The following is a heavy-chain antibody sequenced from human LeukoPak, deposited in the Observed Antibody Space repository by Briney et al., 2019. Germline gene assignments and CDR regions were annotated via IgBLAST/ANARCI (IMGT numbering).Heavy chain of an antibody. D-gene: IGHD5/OR15-5a*01. CDR3: ARAPSTTYYFAY. Sequence: GGSLRLSCAASGFTFSSYSMNCVRQAPGKGLECISSIISSSNYIHYADSVTSRFTIPRDNATNSLFLQMNSLRAEDTAVYYCARAPSTTYYFAYWGQGTLVTVSS. V-gene: IGHV3-21*01. CDR2: IISSSNYI. J-gene: IGHJ4*02. CDR1: GFTFSSYS.